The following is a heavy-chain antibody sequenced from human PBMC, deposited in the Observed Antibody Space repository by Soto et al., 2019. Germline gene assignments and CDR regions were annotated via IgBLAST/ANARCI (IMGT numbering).Heavy chain of an antibody. J-gene: IGHJ4*02. V-gene: IGHV1-18*01. CDR3: ARAAPPVDY. Sequence: QVQLVQSGAEVKKPGASVKVSCKASGYTFTSYGISWVRQAPGQGLEWMGWISAYNGNTNYAQKLQXXXTXXTDTSTSTAYMELRRLRSDDTAVYYCARAAPPVDYWGQGTLVTVSS. CDR2: ISAYNGNT. CDR1: GYTFTSYG.